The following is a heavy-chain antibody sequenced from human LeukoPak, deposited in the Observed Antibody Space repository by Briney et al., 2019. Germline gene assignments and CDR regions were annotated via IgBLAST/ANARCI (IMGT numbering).Heavy chain of an antibody. J-gene: IGHJ6*02. CDR3: ARGHPGDHYGMDV. CDR2: ISSSSSYI. CDR1: GFTFSSYS. Sequence: GESLRLSCAASGFTFSSYSMNWVRQAPGKGLEWVSSISSSSSYIYDADSVKGRFTISRDNAKSSLYLQMNSLRAEDTAVYYCARGHPGDHYGMDVWGQGTTVTVSS. V-gene: IGHV3-21*01.